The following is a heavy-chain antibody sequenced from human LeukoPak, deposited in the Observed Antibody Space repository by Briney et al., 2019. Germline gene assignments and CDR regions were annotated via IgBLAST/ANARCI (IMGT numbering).Heavy chain of an antibody. CDR3: ARVRQYDFWSGYYTYNWFDP. D-gene: IGHD3-3*01. CDR1: GGSISSSSYY. J-gene: IGHJ5*02. V-gene: IGHV4-39*07. CDR2: IYYSGST. Sequence: SETLSLTCTVSGGSISSSSYYWGWIRQPPGKGLEWIGSIYYSGSTYYNPSLKSRVTISVDTSKNQFSLKLSSVTAADTAVYYCARVRQYDFWSGYYTYNWFDPWGQGTLVTVSS.